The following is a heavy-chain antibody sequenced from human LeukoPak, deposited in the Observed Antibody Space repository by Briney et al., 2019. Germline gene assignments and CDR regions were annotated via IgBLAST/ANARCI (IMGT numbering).Heavy chain of an antibody. J-gene: IGHJ5*02. CDR1: GYTFTSYD. D-gene: IGHD6-19*01. CDR3: ARELAVAGTGNWFDP. Sequence: ASVKVSCKASGYTFTSYDINWVRQATGQGLEWMGWMNPNSGNTGYAQKFQGRVTITRNTSISTAYMELSSLRSEDTAVYYCARELAVAGTGNWFDPWGQGTLVTVSS. V-gene: IGHV1-8*01. CDR2: MNPNSGNT.